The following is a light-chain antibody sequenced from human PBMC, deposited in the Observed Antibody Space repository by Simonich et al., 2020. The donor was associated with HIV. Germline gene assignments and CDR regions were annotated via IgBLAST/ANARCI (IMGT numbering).Light chain of an antibody. CDR1: QSVSNN. CDR3: QQRSNWPRT. V-gene: IGKV3-11*01. Sequence: EIVLTQSPATMSLSPGKRATLSCRASQSVSNNLACYQQKPGQAPRLRIYDASNRATGIPARFSGSGSGTDFTLTISSLEPEDFAVYYCQQRSNWPRTFGQGTKLEIK. J-gene: IGKJ2*01. CDR2: DAS.